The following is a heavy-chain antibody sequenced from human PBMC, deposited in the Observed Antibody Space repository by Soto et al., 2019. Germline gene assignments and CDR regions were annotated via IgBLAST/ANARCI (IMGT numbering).Heavy chain of an antibody. V-gene: IGHV3-66*01. CDR2: IYRDAST. CDR3: AGGAKYYFDY. Sequence: EVQLVDSGGGLVQPGGSLTLSCVASGFTVSSNYMTWVRQAPGKGLEWVAVIYRDASTSYADSVKGRFTISRDNSKNTLYLQMNSLRAADTAVYYCAGGAKYYFDYWGQGTLVTVSS. CDR1: GFTVSSNY. J-gene: IGHJ4*02.